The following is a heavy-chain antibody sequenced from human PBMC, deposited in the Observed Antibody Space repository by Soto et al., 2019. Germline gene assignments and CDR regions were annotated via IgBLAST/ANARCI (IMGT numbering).Heavy chain of an antibody. J-gene: IGHJ4*02. CDR2: INPDSGGT. CDR3: ARGRGDQLLIF. D-gene: IGHD2-2*01. Sequence: ASVKVSCKASGYTFTDYYMHWVRQAPGQGLEWMGWINPDSGGTNYAQKFKGWVTMTRDTSISTAYMEQSRLRSDGTAVYYCARGRGDQLLIFWGQGTLVTVSS. CDR1: GYTFTDYY. V-gene: IGHV1-2*04.